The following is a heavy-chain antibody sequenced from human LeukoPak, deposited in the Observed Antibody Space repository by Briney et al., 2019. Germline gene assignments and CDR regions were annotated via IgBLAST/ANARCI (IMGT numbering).Heavy chain of an antibody. CDR1: GFTFSSYA. CDR2: ISESGANT. J-gene: IGHJ6*02. V-gene: IGHV3-23*01. Sequence: PGGSLRLSCAASGFTFSSYAMSWVHQAPGKGLECVSTISESGANTHYAASVKGRFTISRDDSKNTLYVQMNSLRVEDTAIYYCTIQCSGSSCRLPDVWGQGTTVTVSS. D-gene: IGHD2-15*01. CDR3: TIQCSGSSCRLPDV.